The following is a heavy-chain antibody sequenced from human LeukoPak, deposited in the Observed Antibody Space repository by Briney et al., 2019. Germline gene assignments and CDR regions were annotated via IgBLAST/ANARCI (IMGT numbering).Heavy chain of an antibody. D-gene: IGHD4-23*01. CDR2: IYTSGST. V-gene: IGHV4-4*09. J-gene: IGHJ5*02. Sequence: PSETLSLTCTVSGGSISSYYWSWIRQPPGKGLEWIGYIYTSGSTNYNPSLKSRVTISVDTSKNQFSLKLSSVTAADTAVYYCARKVRDYGGIPTWFDPWGQGTLVTVSS. CDR3: ARKVRDYGGIPTWFDP. CDR1: GGSISSYY.